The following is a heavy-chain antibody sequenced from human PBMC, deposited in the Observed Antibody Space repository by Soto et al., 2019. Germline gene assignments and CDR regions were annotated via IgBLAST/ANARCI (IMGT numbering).Heavy chain of an antibody. Sequence: SSETHSLTCTFSVGSISMGDYYWSWIRQPPGKGLEWIGYIYYSGSTYYNPSLKSRVTISVDTSKNQFSLKLSSVTAADTAVYYCARDDRYDRDAFDIWGQGTMVPVS. V-gene: IGHV4-30-4*01. J-gene: IGHJ3*02. CDR3: ARDDRYDRDAFDI. CDR1: VGSISMGDYY. CDR2: IYYSGST. D-gene: IGHD3-22*01.